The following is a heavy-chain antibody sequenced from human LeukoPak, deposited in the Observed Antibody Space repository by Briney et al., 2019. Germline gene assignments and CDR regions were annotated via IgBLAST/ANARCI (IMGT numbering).Heavy chain of an antibody. V-gene: IGHV1-69*13. CDR3: ARDRYDSSGYYLPLS. CDR1: GGTFSSYA. Sequence: ASVKVSCKASGGTFSSYAISWVRQAPGQGLEWMGGIIPIFGTANYAQKFQGRVTITADESTSTAYMELSSLRSEDTAVYYCARDRYDSSGYYLPLSWGQGTLVTVSS. D-gene: IGHD3-22*01. J-gene: IGHJ5*02. CDR2: IIPIFGTA.